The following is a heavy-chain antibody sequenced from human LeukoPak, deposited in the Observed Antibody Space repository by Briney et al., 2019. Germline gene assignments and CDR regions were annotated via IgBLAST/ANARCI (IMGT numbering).Heavy chain of an antibody. Sequence: ASVKVSCKASGYTFTSYGISWVRQAPGQGLEWLGWISTYNGDTNYAQKFQGRVSMTTDTSTSTAYMELRSRSSDDTAVYYCARDALAVTPLDYWGQGTLVTVSS. CDR1: GYTFTSYG. CDR2: ISTYNGDT. V-gene: IGHV1-18*01. CDR3: ARDALAVTPLDY. D-gene: IGHD6-19*01. J-gene: IGHJ4*02.